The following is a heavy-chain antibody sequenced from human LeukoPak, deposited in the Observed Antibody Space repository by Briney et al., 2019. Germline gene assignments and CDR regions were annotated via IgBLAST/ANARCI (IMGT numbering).Heavy chain of an antibody. J-gene: IGHJ4*02. CDR3: AKGYCTGASCYVLDS. CDR2: INPSVGST. Sequence: ASVTVSCMASGYDFTTNYIHWVRQAPGQGLEWMGTINPSVGSTTYGQRFQGRVTMTRDTSTTTVYMDLSSLTSEDTAIYYCAKGYCTGASCYVLDSWGQGTLVTVSS. D-gene: IGHD2-15*01. CDR1: GYDFTTNY. V-gene: IGHV1-46*01.